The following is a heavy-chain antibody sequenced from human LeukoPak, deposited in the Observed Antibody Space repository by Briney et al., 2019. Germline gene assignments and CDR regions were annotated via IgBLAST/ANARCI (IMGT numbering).Heavy chain of an antibody. V-gene: IGHV1-2*02. CDR2: FNPNSGGT. J-gene: IGHJ4*02. D-gene: IGHD1-26*01. Sequence: APVIVSCKASEYTFTAYYMHWVRQAPGQGLEWMGWFNPNSGGTEFAQKFQGRVTMTGDTSISTVYMELSSLRSDDTAVYYCAREETSIVTRSWYWGQGTLVTVSS. CDR1: EYTFTAYY. CDR3: AREETSIVTRSWY.